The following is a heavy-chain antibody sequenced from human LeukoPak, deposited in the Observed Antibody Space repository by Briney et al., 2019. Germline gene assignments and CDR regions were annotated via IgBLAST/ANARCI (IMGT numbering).Heavy chain of an antibody. V-gene: IGHV3-30*02. J-gene: IGHJ6*03. CDR2: VRYDGSNT. D-gene: IGHD3-10*01. CDR3: AKDQRIYGILYYIYMDV. Sequence: GGSLRLSCAASGFTFINYGMHWVRQAPGKGLEWVAFVRYDGSNTYYADSVEGRFTISRDNSKNTLYLEMDSLRTEDTAVYYCAKDQRIYGILYYIYMDVWGKGTTVTISS. CDR1: GFTFINYG.